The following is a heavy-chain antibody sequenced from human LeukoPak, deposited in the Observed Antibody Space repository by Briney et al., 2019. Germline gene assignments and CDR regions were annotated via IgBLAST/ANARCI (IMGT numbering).Heavy chain of an antibody. CDR1: GFTFSSYA. V-gene: IGHV3-64*01. D-gene: IGHD1-7*01. CDR2: IGSNGGST. Sequence: GRSLRLSCAASGFTFSSYAMHWVRQAPGKGLEYVSAIGSNGGSTYYANSVKGRFTISRDNSKNTLYLQMGSLRAEDMAVYYCARGRGTTKLDYFDYWGQGTLVTVSS. J-gene: IGHJ4*02. CDR3: ARGRGTTKLDYFDY.